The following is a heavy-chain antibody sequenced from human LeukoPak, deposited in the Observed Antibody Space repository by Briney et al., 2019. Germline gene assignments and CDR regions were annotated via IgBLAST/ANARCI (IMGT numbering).Heavy chain of an antibody. CDR2: INHSGST. CDR3: AGEVAVAKSGECFDY. J-gene: IGHJ4*02. Sequence: PSETVSLTCAVYSEPFSRYFWNWMREPPGKWREWIGEINHSGSTNYNPSLKSRFTISVDKSKNQFSLRLTSVTAADTAVYYCAGEVAVAKSGECFDYWGQGTLVTVSS. V-gene: IGHV4-34*01. CDR1: SEPFSRYF. D-gene: IGHD6-19*01.